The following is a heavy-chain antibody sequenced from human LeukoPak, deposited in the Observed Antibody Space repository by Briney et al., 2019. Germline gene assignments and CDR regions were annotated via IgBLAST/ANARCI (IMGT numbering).Heavy chain of an antibody. Sequence: SETLSLTCAVYGESFIDYYWNWIRQPPGKGLEWIGEINHSGRTNYNPSLKSRVTILVDTSKNQFSLKLSSVTAADTAVYYCARRRMVRGVLHYDWFDPWGQGTLVTVSS. V-gene: IGHV4-34*01. J-gene: IGHJ5*02. D-gene: IGHD3-10*01. CDR3: ARRRMVRGVLHYDWFDP. CDR1: GESFIDYY. CDR2: INHSGRT.